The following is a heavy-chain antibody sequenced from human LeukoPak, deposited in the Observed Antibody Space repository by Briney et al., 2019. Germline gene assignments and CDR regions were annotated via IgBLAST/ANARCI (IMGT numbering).Heavy chain of an antibody. J-gene: IGHJ4*02. D-gene: IGHD4-17*01. CDR1: GFTFSSYA. V-gene: IGHV3-30*04. Sequence: GGSLRLSCAASGFTFSSYAMHWVRQAPGRGLEWVAVISYDGSNKYYADSVKGRFTISRDNSKNTLYLQMNSLRAEDTAVYYCATFRNTVTYPFDDWGQGTLVTVSS. CDR2: ISYDGSNK. CDR3: ATFRNTVTYPFDD.